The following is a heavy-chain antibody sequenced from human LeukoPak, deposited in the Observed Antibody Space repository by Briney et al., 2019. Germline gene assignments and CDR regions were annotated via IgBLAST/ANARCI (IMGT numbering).Heavy chain of an antibody. CDR3: AALGGSIY. J-gene: IGHJ4*02. CDR1: GFTFSTYD. CDR2: MGAAGDT. Sequence: GGSLRLSCAASGFTFSTYDVHWVRQTIGRGLEWVSAMGAAGDTYYADFVKGRFTISRENAKNSFYLQMDSLRAGDTAVYYCAALGGSIYWGQGALVTVSS. D-gene: IGHD1-26*01. V-gene: IGHV3-13*01.